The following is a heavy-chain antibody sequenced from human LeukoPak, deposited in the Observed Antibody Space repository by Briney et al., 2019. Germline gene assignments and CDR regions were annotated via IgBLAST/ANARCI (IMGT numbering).Heavy chain of an antibody. V-gene: IGHV3-7*01. CDR2: IKQDGSEK. CDR3: ARGRRSITMVRGVTYFDY. CDR1: GFTFSSYW. D-gene: IGHD3-10*01. Sequence: GGSLRLSCAASGFTFSSYWMSWVRQAPGKGLEWVANIKQDGSEKYYVDSVKGRFTISRDNAKNSLYLQMNSPRAEDTAVYYCARGRRSITMVRGVTYFDYWGQGTLVTVSS. J-gene: IGHJ4*02.